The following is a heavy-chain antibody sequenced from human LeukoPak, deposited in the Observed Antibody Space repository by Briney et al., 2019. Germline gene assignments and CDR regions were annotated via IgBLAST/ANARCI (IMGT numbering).Heavy chain of an antibody. V-gene: IGHV1-2*02. D-gene: IGHD5-18*01. CDR3: ARVWGAPHWYSYGWEGYFDY. CDR1: GYTFTGYY. Sequence: ASVKVSCKASGYTFTGYYIHWVRQAPGQGLEWMGWINPNSGGTNYAQKFQGRVTMTRDTSISTAYMELRSLRSDDTAVYYCARVWGAPHWYSYGWEGYFDYWGQGTLVTVSS. CDR2: INPNSGGT. J-gene: IGHJ4*02.